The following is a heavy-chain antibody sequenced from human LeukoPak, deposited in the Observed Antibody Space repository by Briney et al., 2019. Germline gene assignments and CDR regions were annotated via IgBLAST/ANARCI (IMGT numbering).Heavy chain of an antibody. D-gene: IGHD4-23*01. J-gene: IGHJ4*02. CDR3: ARSSYGGKGGRGLGY. Sequence: PSETLSLTCSVSGGSISSGDYQWTWIRQPPGKGLEWVGHIYYRGITYYRPSLKSRVSISVDTSENQFSLNLSSVTAADTAVYYCARSSYGGKGGRGLGYWGRGTLVTVSS. CDR1: GGSISSGDYQ. CDR2: IYYRGIT. V-gene: IGHV4-30-4*08.